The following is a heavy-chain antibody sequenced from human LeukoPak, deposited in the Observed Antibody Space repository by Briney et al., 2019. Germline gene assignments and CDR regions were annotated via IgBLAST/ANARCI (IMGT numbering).Heavy chain of an antibody. CDR3: ARVLAVTTPVDAFDI. V-gene: IGHV1-46*01. CDR1: GYTFTSYY. J-gene: IGHJ3*02. CDR2: INPRGGST. Sequence: ASVKVSCKASGYTFTSYYMHWVRQAPGQGLEWMGIINPRGGSTSYAQKFQGRVTMTRDTSTSTVYMELSSLRSEDTAVYYCARVLAVTTPVDAFDIWGQGTMVTVSS. D-gene: IGHD4-17*01.